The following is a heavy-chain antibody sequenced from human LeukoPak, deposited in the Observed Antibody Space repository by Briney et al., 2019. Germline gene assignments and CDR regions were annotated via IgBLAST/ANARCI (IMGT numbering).Heavy chain of an antibody. CDR3: ARDGRLPQNYYYYYYMDV. J-gene: IGHJ6*03. CDR1: GGSISSSSYY. V-gene: IGHV4-39*07. D-gene: IGHD1-26*01. Sequence: SETLSLTCTVSGGSISSSSYYWSWIRQPPGKGLEWIGEINHSGSTNYNPSLKCRVTISVDTSKNQFSLKLSSVTAADTAVYYCARDGRLPQNYYYYYYMDVWGKGTTVTVSS. CDR2: INHSGST.